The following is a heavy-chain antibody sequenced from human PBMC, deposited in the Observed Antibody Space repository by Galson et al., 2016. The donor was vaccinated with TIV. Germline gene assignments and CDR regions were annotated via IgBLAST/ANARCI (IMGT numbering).Heavy chain of an antibody. CDR1: GDSLTDLA. D-gene: IGHD3-22*01. CDR2: FDPEVQKT. CDR3: ATVAWFPGLSLDN. J-gene: IGHJ4*02. V-gene: IGHV1-24*01. Sequence: VSCKVSGDSLTDLAIHWVRQAPGKGLEWVGGFDPEVQKTIYAQNFQGRVTLTADTSIDTAYMELGSLRFEDTAVYFCATVAWFPGLSLDNWGQGTLVTVSS.